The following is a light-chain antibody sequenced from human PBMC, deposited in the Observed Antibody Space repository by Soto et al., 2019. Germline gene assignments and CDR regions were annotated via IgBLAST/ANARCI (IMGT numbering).Light chain of an antibody. CDR1: SSDVGGFDH. CDR2: DVS. Sequence: QSALTQPASVSGSPGQSITISCTGASSDVGGFDHVSWYQQHPGKVHRLLIYDVSSRPSGVSDRFSGSKSGNTASLTISGLQAEDEADYYCNSFTTTNTYVFGTGTKVTVL. CDR3: NSFTTTNTYV. J-gene: IGLJ1*01. V-gene: IGLV2-14*03.